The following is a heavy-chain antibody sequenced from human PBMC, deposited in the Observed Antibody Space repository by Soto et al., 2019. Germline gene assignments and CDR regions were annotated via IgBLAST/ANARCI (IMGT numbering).Heavy chain of an antibody. Sequence: SETLSLTCFSSRGSLSGYYSGWFRQPPGKRIEWIASVYYCGSTFYNPSLKSLVIISIDTSPNQFSLKLRPVTAADSATSFCARQSSAYRKSYDYWGKGYLGTVAS. J-gene: IGHJ4*02. V-gene: IGHV4-59*08. CDR1: RGSLSGYY. CDR3: ARQSSAYRKSYDY. D-gene: IGHD6-25*01. CDR2: VYYCGST.